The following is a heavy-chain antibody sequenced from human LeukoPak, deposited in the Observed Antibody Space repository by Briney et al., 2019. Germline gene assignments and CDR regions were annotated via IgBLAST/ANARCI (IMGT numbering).Heavy chain of an antibody. V-gene: IGHV3-23*01. Sequence: GGSLRLSCAASGFTFSSYEMNWVRQAPGKGLEWVSAISGSGGSTYYADSVKGRFTISRDNSKNTLYLQMNSLRAEDTAVYYCAKVEEHYDFWSGYFYYYYMDVWGKGTTVTVSS. CDR1: GFTFSSYE. CDR2: ISGSGGST. CDR3: AKVEEHYDFWSGYFYYYYMDV. D-gene: IGHD3-3*01. J-gene: IGHJ6*03.